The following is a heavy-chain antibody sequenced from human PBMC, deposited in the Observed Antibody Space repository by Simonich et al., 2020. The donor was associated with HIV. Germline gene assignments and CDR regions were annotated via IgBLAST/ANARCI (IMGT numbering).Heavy chain of an antibody. D-gene: IGHD6-6*01. CDR2: INPNSGGT. J-gene: IGHJ3*02. V-gene: IGHV1-2*06. CDR1: GYTFTDWN. CDR3: ATHGPGSFSSALDI. Sequence: QVQLVQSGAEVKKPGASVKVSCKASGYTFTDWNIHWVRQAPGQGLEWWGRINPNSGGTDYPQKFQGRVTMTRDTSISTAYMELSRLRSDDTAVYYCATHGPGSFSSALDIWGQGTRVTVSS.